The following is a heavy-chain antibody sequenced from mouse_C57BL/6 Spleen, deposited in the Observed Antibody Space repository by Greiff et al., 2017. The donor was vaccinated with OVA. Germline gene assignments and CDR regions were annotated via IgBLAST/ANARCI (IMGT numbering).Heavy chain of an antibody. D-gene: IGHD2-4*01. CDR1: GFTFTDYY. Sequence: EVKVVESGGGLVQPGGSLSLSCAASGFTFTDYYMSWVRQPPGKALEWLGFIRNKANGYTTEYSASVKGRFTISRDNSQSILYLQMNALRAEDSATYYCARSGYYDYDGFFAYWGQGTLVTVSA. J-gene: IGHJ3*01. V-gene: IGHV7-3*01. CDR2: IRNKANGYTT. CDR3: ARSGYYDYDGFFAY.